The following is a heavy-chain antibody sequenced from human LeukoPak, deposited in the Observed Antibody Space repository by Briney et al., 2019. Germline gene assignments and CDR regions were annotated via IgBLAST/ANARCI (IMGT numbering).Heavy chain of an antibody. D-gene: IGHD2-15*01. CDR1: GFTFSSYG. Sequence: GGSLRLSCAASGFTFSSYGMSWVRQAPGKGLEWVSAISGSGGSTYYADSVKGRFTISRDNSKNTLYLQMHSLRAEDTAVYYCASSRGYCSGGSCYSTGIFDYWGQGTLVTVSS. J-gene: IGHJ4*02. CDR2: ISGSGGST. V-gene: IGHV3-23*01. CDR3: ASSRGYCSGGSCYSTGIFDY.